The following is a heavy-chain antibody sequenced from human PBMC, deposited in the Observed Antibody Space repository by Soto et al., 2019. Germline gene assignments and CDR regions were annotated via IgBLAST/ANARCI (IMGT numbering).Heavy chain of an antibody. CDR2: IVVGSGNT. CDR3: AAGDATTETDFEY. V-gene: IGHV1-58*01. D-gene: IGHD2-21*01. Sequence: QMQMVQSGPEVKKTGTSVKVSCKASGSTFSSSGVQWVRQARGQRLEWIGWIVVGSGNTNYAQKFQERVTITRDMSTSTVYMAVSSLRSEDTAVYYCAAGDATTETDFEYWGQGTLVTVSS. J-gene: IGHJ4*02. CDR1: GSTFSSSG.